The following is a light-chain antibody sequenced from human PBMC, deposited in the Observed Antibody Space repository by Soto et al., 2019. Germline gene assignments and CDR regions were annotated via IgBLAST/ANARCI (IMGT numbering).Light chain of an antibody. CDR3: QQYGSSRIT. CDR1: QSVSSN. J-gene: IGKJ5*01. V-gene: IGKV3-15*01. Sequence: EIVMTQSPATLPVSPGERATLSCRASQSVSSNLAWYQQKPGQAPRLLIYGASTRATAISARFSGSGSGTDFTLTISRLEPEDFAVYYCQQYGSSRITFGQGTRLEIK. CDR2: GAS.